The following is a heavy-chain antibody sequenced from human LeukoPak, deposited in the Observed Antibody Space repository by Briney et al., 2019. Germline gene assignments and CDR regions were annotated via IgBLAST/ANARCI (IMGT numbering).Heavy chain of an antibody. Sequence: ASVKVSCKASGGTFSSYTISWVRQAPGQGLEWMGRIIPILGIANYAQKFQGRVTITADKSTSTAYMELSSLRSEDTAVYYCARVNGYSHGSMYYFDYWGQGTLVTVSS. D-gene: IGHD5-18*01. J-gene: IGHJ4*02. V-gene: IGHV1-69*02. CDR3: ARVNGYSHGSMYYFDY. CDR1: GGTFSSYT. CDR2: IIPILGIA.